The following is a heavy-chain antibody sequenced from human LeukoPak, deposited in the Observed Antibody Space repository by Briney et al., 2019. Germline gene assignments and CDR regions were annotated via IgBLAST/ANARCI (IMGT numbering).Heavy chain of an antibody. V-gene: IGHV3-48*03. D-gene: IGHD3-10*01. CDR3: ARVLYYGSGPMDV. CDR1: GFTFSSYE. Sequence: HPGGSLRLSCAASGFTFSSYEMHWVRQAPGKGLEWVPYISSSGSTIYYADSVKGRFTISRDNAKNSLYLQMNSLRAEDTAVYYCARVLYYGSGPMDVWGKGTTVTISS. J-gene: IGHJ6*04. CDR2: ISSSGSTI.